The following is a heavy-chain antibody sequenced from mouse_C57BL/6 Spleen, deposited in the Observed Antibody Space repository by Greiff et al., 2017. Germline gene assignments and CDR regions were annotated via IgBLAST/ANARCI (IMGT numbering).Heavy chain of an antibody. CDR2: INPSSGYT. CDR1: GYTFTSYT. V-gene: IGHV1-4*01. Sequence: QVQLQQSGAELARPGASVKMSCKASGYTFTSYTMHWVKQRPGQGLEWIGYINPSSGYTKYNQKFKDKATLTADKSSSTAYMQLSSLTSEDSAVYYCARYLTGHFDYWGQGTTLTVSS. J-gene: IGHJ2*01. D-gene: IGHD4-1*01. CDR3: ARYLTGHFDY.